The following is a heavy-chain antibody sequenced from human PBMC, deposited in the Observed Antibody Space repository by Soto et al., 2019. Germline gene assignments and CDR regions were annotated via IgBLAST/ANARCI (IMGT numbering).Heavy chain of an antibody. Sequence: WESLKVSWNGSGCSLISYWIGWISQMHGKGLEWMGIIYPGDSDTRYSPSFQGQVTISADKSISTAYLQWSSLKASDTAMYYCARQRNYYDSSGYYTPFDYWGQGTLVTVSS. V-gene: IGHV5-51*01. D-gene: IGHD3-22*01. CDR3: ARQRNYYDSSGYYTPFDY. CDR2: IYPGDSDT. J-gene: IGHJ4*02. CDR1: GCSLISYW.